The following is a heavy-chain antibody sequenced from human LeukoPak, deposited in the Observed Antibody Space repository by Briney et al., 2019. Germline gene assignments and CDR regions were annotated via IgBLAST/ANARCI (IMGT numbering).Heavy chain of an antibody. CDR3: AKDGMVRGKFY. J-gene: IGHJ4*02. V-gene: IGHV3-23*01. CDR1: GFTFRSHD. CDR2: ISASGGST. D-gene: IGHD3-10*01. Sequence: PGGSLRLSCAASGFTFRSHDMSWVRQAPGKGLEWVSGISASGGSTFYADSVKGRFTISRDDSKNTLYLQMNGLRVEDTAVYYCAKDGMVRGKFYWGQGTLVTVSS.